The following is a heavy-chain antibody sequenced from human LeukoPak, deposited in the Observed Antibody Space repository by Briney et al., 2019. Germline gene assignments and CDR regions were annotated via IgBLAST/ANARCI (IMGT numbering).Heavy chain of an antibody. CDR2: VSSDRSTT. D-gene: IGHD7-27*01. CDR1: GFTFSRYR. CDR3: AKDSQLGALPGGY. J-gene: IGHJ4*02. V-gene: IGHV3-74*01. Sequence: GGSLRLSCAASGFTFSRYRMHWVRQAPGKGLVWVSSVSSDRSTTNYEDSVKGRFTISRDNARSTLYLQMNSLRAEDTAVYYCAKDSQLGALPGGYWGQGTLVTVSS.